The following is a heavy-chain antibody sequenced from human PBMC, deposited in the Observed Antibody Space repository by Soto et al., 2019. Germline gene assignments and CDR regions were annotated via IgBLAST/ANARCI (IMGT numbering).Heavy chain of an antibody. CDR1: GGSFSGYY. D-gene: IGHD6-13*01. CDR3: ARGPGIAAAGRRGWFDP. Sequence: QVQLQPWGAGRLKPSETLSLTCAVYGGSFSGYYWSWIRHPPGTGLKWIGEIKHSGSSNYNPSLKRRVTISVDTSQNQFSLKLSSVPAADTAVYYCARGPGIAAAGRRGWFDPWGQGTLVTVSS. V-gene: IGHV4-34*01. J-gene: IGHJ5*02. CDR2: IKHSGSS.